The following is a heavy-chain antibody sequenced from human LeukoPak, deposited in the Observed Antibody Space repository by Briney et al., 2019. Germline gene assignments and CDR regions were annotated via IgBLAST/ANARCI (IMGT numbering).Heavy chain of an antibody. CDR1: GYSFSSYW. D-gene: IGHD3-22*01. Sequence: VESPKISCKGSGYSFSSYWINWVRQMPGKGLEWMGIIYPGDSDTRYSPSFQGQVTISADKSISTAYLQWSSLKASDSAMYYCARGRYSYDSSGSYSSYFDLWGRGTLVTVSS. V-gene: IGHV5-51*01. J-gene: IGHJ2*01. CDR2: IYPGDSDT. CDR3: ARGRYSYDSSGSYSSYFDL.